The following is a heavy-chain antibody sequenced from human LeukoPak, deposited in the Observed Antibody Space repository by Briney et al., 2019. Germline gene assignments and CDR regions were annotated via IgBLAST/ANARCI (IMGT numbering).Heavy chain of an antibody. J-gene: IGHJ4*02. CDR2: INTKTGNP. CDR1: GYTFTKYTTYA. D-gene: IGHD4-11*01. CDR3: ARDRADDYSEPFDS. Sequence: ASVKVSCKASGYTFTKYTTYAMNWVRQAPGQGLEWMGWINTKTGNPTYAQGFTGRFVFSLDTSVSTAYLQINSLKAEDSAVYYCARDRADDYSEPFDSWGQGTLVTVSS. V-gene: IGHV7-4-1*02.